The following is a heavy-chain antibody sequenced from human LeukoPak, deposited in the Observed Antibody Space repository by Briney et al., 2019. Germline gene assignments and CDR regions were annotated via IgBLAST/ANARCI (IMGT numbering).Heavy chain of an antibody. J-gene: IGHJ4*02. Sequence: SETLSLTCAVYGRSFSGYYWSWIRQPPGKGLEWIGEINHSGSTNYNPSLKSRVTISVDTSKNQFSLKLSSVTAADTAVYYCARGVEWGSGSYSRGNFDYWGQGTLVTVSS. CDR1: GRSFSGYY. V-gene: IGHV4-34*01. CDR3: ARGVEWGSGSYSRGNFDY. D-gene: IGHD3-10*01. CDR2: INHSGST.